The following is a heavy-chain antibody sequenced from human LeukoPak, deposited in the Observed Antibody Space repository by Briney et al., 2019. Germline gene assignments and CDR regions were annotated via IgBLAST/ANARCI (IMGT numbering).Heavy chain of an antibody. J-gene: IGHJ6*04. V-gene: IGHV3-30*18. CDR2: ISYDGSNK. Sequence: GGSLRLSCAASGFTFSSYGMHWVRQAPGKGLEWVAVISYDGSNKYYADSVKGRFTISRDNSKNTLYLQMNSLRAEDTAVYYCAKDRGYCSGGSCPELLYYYYYYGMHVWGKGTTVTVSS. CDR3: AKDRGYCSGGSCPELLYYYYYYGMHV. CDR1: GFTFSSYG. D-gene: IGHD2-15*01.